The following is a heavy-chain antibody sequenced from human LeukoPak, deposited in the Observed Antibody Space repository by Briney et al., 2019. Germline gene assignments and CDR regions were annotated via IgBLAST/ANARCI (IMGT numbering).Heavy chain of an antibody. CDR2: INHSGST. D-gene: IGHD3-10*01. J-gene: IGHJ6*03. V-gene: IGHV4-39*07. Sequence: SETLSLTCTVSGGSISSSAYHWGWIRQPPGKGLEWIGEINHSGSTNYNPSLKSRVTISVDTSKNQFSLKLSSVTAADTAVYYCARRVSGVRGVMGSYYYYYMDVWGKGTTVTISS. CDR3: ARRVSGVRGVMGSYYYYYMDV. CDR1: GGSISSSAYH.